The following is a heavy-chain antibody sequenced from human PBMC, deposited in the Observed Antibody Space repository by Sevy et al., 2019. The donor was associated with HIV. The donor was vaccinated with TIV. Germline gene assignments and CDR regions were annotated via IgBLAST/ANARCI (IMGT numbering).Heavy chain of an antibody. CDR1: GFSISGYT. CDR2: ISSGSSFI. V-gene: IGHV3-21*01. D-gene: IGHD2-2*01. Sequence: GGSLRLSCAASGFSISGYTMNWVRQAPGKGLEWVSSISSGSSFIYYADSLKGRFTISRDNARNLLYLLMNSLRVEDTAVYYCARVGLGDCSGTNCSPNDYWGQGTLVTVSS. J-gene: IGHJ4*02. CDR3: ARVGLGDCSGTNCSPNDY.